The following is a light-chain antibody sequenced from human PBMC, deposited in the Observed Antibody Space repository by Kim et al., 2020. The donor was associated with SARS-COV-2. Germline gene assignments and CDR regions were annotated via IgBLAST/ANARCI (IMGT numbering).Light chain of an antibody. V-gene: IGKV1-9*01. J-gene: IGKJ5*01. CDR1: QGIRTY. CDR3: QELDSDPRVT. Sequence: SVGDRVTITCRASQGIRTYLAWYQQRPGKAPKLLIYAASTLQNGVPSRFSGSGSGTEFTLTISDLQPEDFATYYWQELDSDPRVTFGLGTRLEIK. CDR2: AAS.